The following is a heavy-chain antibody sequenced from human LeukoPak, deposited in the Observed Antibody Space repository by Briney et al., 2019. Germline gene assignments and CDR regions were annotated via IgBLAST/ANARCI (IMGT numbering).Heavy chain of an antibody. CDR1: GFTFSSFG. J-gene: IGHJ5*02. CDR3: ARGGYCSSTSCYIRNWFDP. Sequence: GGSLRLSCAASGFTFSSFGMNWVRQAPGKGLEWISYISSRSSTKYYADSVKGRFTISRDNAKNSLYLQMNSLRAEDTAVYYCARGGYCSSTSCYIRNWFDPWGQGTLVTVSS. V-gene: IGHV3-48*01. CDR2: ISSRSSTK. D-gene: IGHD2-2*02.